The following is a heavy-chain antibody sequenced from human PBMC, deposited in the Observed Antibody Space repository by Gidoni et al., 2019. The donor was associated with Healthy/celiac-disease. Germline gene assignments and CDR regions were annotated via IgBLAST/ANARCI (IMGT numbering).Heavy chain of an antibody. CDR1: GSTFTSYA. V-gene: IGHV1-3*01. CDR2: INAGNGNT. Sequence: QVQLVQSGAEVKKPGASVKVSCKASGSTFTSYAMHWVRQAPGQRLAWMGWINAGNGNTKYSQKFQGRVTITRDTSASTAYMELSSLRSEDTAVYYCARGSPGGYVVVVPAAIEGDWFDPWGQGTLVTVSS. CDR3: ARGSPGGYVVVVPAAIEGDWFDP. J-gene: IGHJ5*02. D-gene: IGHD2-2*01.